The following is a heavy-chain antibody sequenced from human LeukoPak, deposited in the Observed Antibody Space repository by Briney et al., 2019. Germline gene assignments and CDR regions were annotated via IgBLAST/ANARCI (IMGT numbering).Heavy chain of an antibody. Sequence: PSETLSLTCAVSGGSISSSTWWSWVRQSPGKGLEWIGEIYHSGSTNYNPSLKSRVTISVDKSKNRFSLKLSSVTAADTAVYYCASRPPDGDYDRVYGMDVWGQGTTVTVSS. CDR1: GGSISSSTW. V-gene: IGHV4-4*02. J-gene: IGHJ6*02. CDR3: ASRPPDGDYDRVYGMDV. CDR2: IYHSGST. D-gene: IGHD4-17*01.